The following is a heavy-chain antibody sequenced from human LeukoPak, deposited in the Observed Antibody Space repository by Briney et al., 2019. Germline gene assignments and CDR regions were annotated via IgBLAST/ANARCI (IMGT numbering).Heavy chain of an antibody. V-gene: IGHV3-74*01. CDR2: IGGDGSNT. D-gene: IGHD1-1*01. J-gene: IGHJ4*02. CDR1: GFTFRTYW. CDR3: SRDRTGILDY. Sequence: GGSLRLSCGASGFTFRTYWMHWVRQAPGKGLVWVSRIGGDGSNTNFADSVRGRFAISRDNAKNSLYLQMNGLRVEDTAVYYCSRDRTGILDYWGQGTLVTVSS.